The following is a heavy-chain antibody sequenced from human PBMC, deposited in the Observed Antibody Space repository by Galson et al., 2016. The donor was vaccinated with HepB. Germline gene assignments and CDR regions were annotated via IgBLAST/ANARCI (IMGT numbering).Heavy chain of an antibody. CDR1: GFTFSNAW. V-gene: IGHV3-15*01. J-gene: IGHJ6*02. CDR3: ARSPRLAYYYYAMDV. D-gene: IGHD5-24*01. Sequence: SLRLSCAASGFTFSNAWVSWVRQAPGKGLEWVGRIKSKTDGGTTDYAAPVKGRFTISRDNAKNSLYLQMNSLRAEDTAVYYCARSPRLAYYYYAMDVWGQGTTVTVPS. CDR2: IKSKTDGGTT.